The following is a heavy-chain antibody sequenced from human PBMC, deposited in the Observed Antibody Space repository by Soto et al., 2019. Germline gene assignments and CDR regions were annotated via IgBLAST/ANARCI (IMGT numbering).Heavy chain of an antibody. CDR3: ARLTYSYGYGVDY. V-gene: IGHV4-39*01. CDR2: IYYSGST. D-gene: IGHD5-18*01. CDR1: GGSISSSSYY. J-gene: IGHJ4*02. Sequence: SETLSLTCTVSGGSISSSSYYWGWIRQPPGKGLEWIGSIYYSGSTYYNPSLKSRVTISVDTSKNQFSLKLSSVTAADTAVYYCARLTYSYGYGVDYWGQRTLVTVS.